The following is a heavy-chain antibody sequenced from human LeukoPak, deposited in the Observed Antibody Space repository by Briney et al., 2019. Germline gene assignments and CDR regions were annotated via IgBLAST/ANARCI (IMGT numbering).Heavy chain of an antibody. CDR3: ARERGSSGWFPDWFDP. CDR2: MNPNSGNT. Sequence: ASVKVSCKASGYTFTSYDINWVRQATGQGLEWMGWMNPNSGNTGYAQKFQGRVTMTRNTSISTAYMELSSLRSEDTAVYYCARERGSSGWFPDWFDPWGQGTLVTVSS. CDR1: GYTFTSYD. V-gene: IGHV1-8*01. J-gene: IGHJ5*02. D-gene: IGHD6-19*01.